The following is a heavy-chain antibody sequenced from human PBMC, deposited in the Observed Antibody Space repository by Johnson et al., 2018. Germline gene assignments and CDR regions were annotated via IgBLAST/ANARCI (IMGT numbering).Heavy chain of an antibody. CDR2: ISFDGSNK. CDR1: GFTFTNYG. J-gene: IGHJ3*02. D-gene: IGHD3-22*01. Sequence: QVQLVQSGGGVVQPGRSLRLSCAASGFTFTNYGMHWVRQAPGKGLEWVAIISFDGSNKYYADSVTGRFTISRDNSNNTLYLQMNSLGAEDTAGYYCAKIWRVPLYVSSSYFLDAAFVIWGQGTMVTVSS. V-gene: IGHV3-30*18. CDR3: AKIWRVPLYVSSSYFLDAAFVI.